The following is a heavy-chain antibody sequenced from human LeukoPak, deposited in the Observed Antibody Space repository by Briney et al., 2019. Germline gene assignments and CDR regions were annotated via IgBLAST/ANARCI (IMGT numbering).Heavy chain of an antibody. J-gene: IGHJ4*02. D-gene: IGHD3-3*01. V-gene: IGHV4-34*01. CDR3: ARVYRFSEGGLGF. Sequence: SETLSLTCAVYGGSFSGYYWSWIRQPPGKGLEWIGEINHSGSTNYNPSLKSRVTISVDTSKNQFSLKLSSVTAADTAVYYCARVYRFSEGGLGFWGQGTLVTVSS. CDR2: INHSGST. CDR1: GGSFSGYY.